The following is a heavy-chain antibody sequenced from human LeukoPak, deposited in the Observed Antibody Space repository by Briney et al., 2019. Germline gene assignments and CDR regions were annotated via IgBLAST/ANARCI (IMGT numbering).Heavy chain of an antibody. V-gene: IGHV1-69*01. J-gene: IGHJ6*03. D-gene: IGHD3-10*01. Sequence: GSSVKVSCKASGGTFSSYAISWVRQAPGQGLEWMGGIIPIFGTTNYAQKFQGRVTITADESTSTAYMELSSLRSEDTAVYYCARHRGGYYYGSGTYYNSYNYYYYYMDVWGKGTTVTISS. CDR2: IIPIFGTT. CDR1: GGTFSSYA. CDR3: ARHRGGYYYGSGTYYNSYNYYYYYMDV.